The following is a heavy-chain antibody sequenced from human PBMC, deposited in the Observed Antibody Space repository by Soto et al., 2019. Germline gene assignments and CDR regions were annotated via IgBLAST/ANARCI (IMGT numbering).Heavy chain of an antibody. V-gene: IGHV4-34*01. J-gene: IGHJ6*02. CDR3: AREGLKYYYYYGMDV. CDR1: GGSFSGYY. D-gene: IGHD3-16*01. Sequence: ASETLSLTCAVYGGSFSGYYWSWIRQPPGKGLEWIGEINHSGSTNYNPSLKSRVTISVDTSKNQFSLKLSSVTAADTAVYYCAREGLKYYYYYGMDVWGQGTTVTVSS. CDR2: INHSGST.